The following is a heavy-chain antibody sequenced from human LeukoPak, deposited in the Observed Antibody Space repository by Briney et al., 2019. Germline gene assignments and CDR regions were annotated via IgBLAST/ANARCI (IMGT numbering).Heavy chain of an antibody. CDR1: GGSISSYY. CDR2: IYYSGST. D-gene: IGHD5-24*01. Sequence: SETLSLTCTVSGGSISSYYWSWIRQPPGKGLEWIGYIYYSGSTNYNPSLKSRVTISVDTSKNQFSLKLSSVTAADTAVYYCARGAEMATILVYWGQGTLVTVSS. J-gene: IGHJ4*02. CDR3: ARGAEMATILVY. V-gene: IGHV4-59*01.